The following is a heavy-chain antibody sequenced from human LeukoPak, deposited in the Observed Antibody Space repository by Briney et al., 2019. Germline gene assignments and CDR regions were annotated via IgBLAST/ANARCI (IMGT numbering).Heavy chain of an antibody. J-gene: IGHJ5*02. D-gene: IGHD3-22*01. CDR2: IIPIFGTA. CDR3: ASLFSSGPLGGP. CDR1: GGTFSSSS. V-gene: IGHV1-69*05. Sequence: EASVKVSCKASGGTFSSSSISWVRQAPGQGLQWMGGIIPIFGTANYAQKLQGRVTMTRDTSTSTVYMELSSLRSEDTAVYYCASLFSSGPLGGPWGQGTLVTVSS.